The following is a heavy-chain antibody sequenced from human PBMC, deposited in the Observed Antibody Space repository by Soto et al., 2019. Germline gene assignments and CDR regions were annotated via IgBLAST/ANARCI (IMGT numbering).Heavy chain of an antibody. V-gene: IGHV4-31*03. Sequence: SETLSLTCTVSGGSISSGGYYWSWIRQHPGKGLEWIGYIYYSGSTYYNPSLKSRVTISVDTSKNQFSLKLSSVTAADTAVYYCARGVTGTTWPLNWFDPWGQGTLVTVSS. CDR3: ARGVTGTTWPLNWFDP. CDR1: GGSISSGGYY. D-gene: IGHD1-7*01. J-gene: IGHJ5*02. CDR2: IYYSGST.